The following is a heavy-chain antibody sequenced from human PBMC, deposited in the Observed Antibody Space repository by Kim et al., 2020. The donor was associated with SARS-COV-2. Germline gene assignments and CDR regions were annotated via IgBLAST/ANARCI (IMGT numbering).Heavy chain of an antibody. Sequence: ASVKVSCKASGYVFIGHHSYWVRQAPGQGLEWMGRINPNNGGTNYAQKLQGRVTITKDTSITTAYMEVTSLTSDDTGVDYGARGGGSGWNRWVDTWGQGT. J-gene: IGHJ5*02. V-gene: IGHV1-2*01. CDR3: ARGGGSGWNRWVDT. CDR1: GYVFIGHH. D-gene: IGHD6-19*01. CDR2: INPNNGGT.